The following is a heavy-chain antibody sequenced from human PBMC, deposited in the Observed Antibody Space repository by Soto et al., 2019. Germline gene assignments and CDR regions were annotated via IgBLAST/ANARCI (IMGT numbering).Heavy chain of an antibody. D-gene: IGHD3-10*01. Sequence: GESLKISCKGSGYSFTNYWSGWGRQKPGKGLEWVGIIYPSDSNTRYSPSFQGHVTMSVDKSSSTAYLQWSSLKASDTAMYYCARPLWFGELLSPGYWGQGTLVTVSS. CDR2: IYPSDSNT. V-gene: IGHV5-51*01. CDR1: GYSFTNYW. CDR3: ARPLWFGELLSPGY. J-gene: IGHJ4*02.